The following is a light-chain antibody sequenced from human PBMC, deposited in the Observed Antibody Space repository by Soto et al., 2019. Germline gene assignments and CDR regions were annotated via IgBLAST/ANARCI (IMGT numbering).Light chain of an antibody. Sequence: IVMTQSPATLSVSPGERATLSCRASQSVSSNLAWYQQKPGRAPRLLIYGASNRATGIPDRFSGSGSGTDFTLTISRLEPEDFAVYYCQQYGSSGTFGQGTKVDI. CDR1: QSVSSN. J-gene: IGKJ1*01. CDR3: QQYGSSGT. CDR2: GAS. V-gene: IGKV3-20*01.